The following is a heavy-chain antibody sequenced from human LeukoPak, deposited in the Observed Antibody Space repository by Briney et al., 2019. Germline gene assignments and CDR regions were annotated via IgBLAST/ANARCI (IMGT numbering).Heavy chain of an antibody. CDR1: GFTFSSYS. CDR3: ARGKTEFDY. V-gene: IGHV3-48*02. D-gene: IGHD3-10*01. Sequence: PGGSLRLSCAASGFTFSSYSMNWVRQAPGKGLEWVSFLSSSSSSTIYYADSVKGRFTISRGNAKNSLYLQMNSLRDEDTAVYYCARGKTEFDYWGQGTLVTVSS. CDR2: LSSSSSSTI. J-gene: IGHJ4*02.